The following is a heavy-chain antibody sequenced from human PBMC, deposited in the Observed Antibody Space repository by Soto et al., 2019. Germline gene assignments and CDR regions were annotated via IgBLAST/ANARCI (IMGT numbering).Heavy chain of an antibody. V-gene: IGHV4-59*01. Sequence: SETLSLTCTVSGGSISSYYWSWIRQPPGKGLEWIGYIYYSGSTNYNPSLKSRVTISVDTSKNQFSLKLSSVTAADTAVYYCARVTTLYYYFDYWGQGTLVTVSS. J-gene: IGHJ4*02. CDR1: GGSISSYY. CDR3: ARVTTLYYYFDY. D-gene: IGHD4-17*01. CDR2: IYYSGST.